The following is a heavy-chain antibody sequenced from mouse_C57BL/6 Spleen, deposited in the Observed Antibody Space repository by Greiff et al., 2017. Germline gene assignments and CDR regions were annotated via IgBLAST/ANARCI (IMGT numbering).Heavy chain of an antibody. V-gene: IGHV2-6-1*01. CDR3: ARHGYYYGSSYDAMDY. Sequence: VKRVESGPGLVAPSPCLSISCTASGFSFTSYGVHWVRQPPGKGLEWLVVIWSDGGTTYYSALNSRLSIIKDNSKSQVFLKMNSLQTDDTAVYYCARHGYYYGSSYDAMDYWGKGTSVTVSS. CDR1: GFSFTSYG. J-gene: IGHJ4*01. D-gene: IGHD1-1*01. CDR2: IWSDGGT.